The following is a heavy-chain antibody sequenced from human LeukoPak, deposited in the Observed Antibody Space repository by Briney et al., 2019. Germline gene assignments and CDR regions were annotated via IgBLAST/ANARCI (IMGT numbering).Heavy chain of an antibody. Sequence: GGSLRLSCAASGFTFSDYYMSWIRQAPGKGLEWVSYISSGSSYTNYADSVKGRFTISRDNAKNSLYLQMNSLRAEDTAVYYCASSVVPAAILWFDPWGQGTLVTVSS. J-gene: IGHJ5*02. CDR2: ISSGSSYT. V-gene: IGHV3-11*03. CDR3: ASSVVPAAILWFDP. D-gene: IGHD2-2*02. CDR1: GFTFSDYY.